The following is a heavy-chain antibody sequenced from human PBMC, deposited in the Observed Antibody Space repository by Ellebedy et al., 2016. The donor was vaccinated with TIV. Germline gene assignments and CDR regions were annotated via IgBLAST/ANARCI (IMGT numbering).Heavy chain of an antibody. D-gene: IGHD6-19*01. Sequence: SGPTLVKPTQTLTLTCTFSGFSPSTSGMCVTWIRQPPGKALEWLALIDWEDDKYYSTSLKTRLTISKDTSKNQVVLTMTNMDPVDTATYYCARIRTAVASHYYYYYGMDVWGQGTTVTVSS. CDR3: ARIRTAVASHYYYYYGMDV. J-gene: IGHJ6*02. CDR2: IDWEDDK. V-gene: IGHV2-70*13. CDR1: GFSPSTSGMC.